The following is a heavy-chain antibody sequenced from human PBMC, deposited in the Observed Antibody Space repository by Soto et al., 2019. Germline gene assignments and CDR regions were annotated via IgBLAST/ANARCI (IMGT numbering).Heavy chain of an antibody. V-gene: IGHV1-69*02. Sequence: GASVKVSCKASGGTFSSYTISWVRQDPGQGLEWMGRIIPILGIANYAQKFQGRVTITADKSTSTAYMELSSLRSEDTAVYYCARGHIVATENWFDPWGKGTLVTVDS. CDR1: GGTFSSYT. J-gene: IGHJ5*02. D-gene: IGHD5-12*01. CDR3: ARGHIVATENWFDP. CDR2: IIPILGIA.